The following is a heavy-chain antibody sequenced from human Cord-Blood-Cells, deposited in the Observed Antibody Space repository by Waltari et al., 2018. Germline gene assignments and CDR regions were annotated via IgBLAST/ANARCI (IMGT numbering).Heavy chain of an antibody. J-gene: IGHJ5*02. CDR2: INHSGST. V-gene: IGHV4-34*01. D-gene: IGHD3-10*01. Sequence: QVQLQQWGAGLLKPSETLSLTCAVFGGSFSVYSWSWIRQPPGKGLEWIGEINHSGSTNYNPSLKSRVTISVDTSKNQFSLKLSSVTAADTAVYYCARPYGSGSYPWGQGTLVTVSS. CDR1: GGSFSVYS. CDR3: ARPYGSGSYP.